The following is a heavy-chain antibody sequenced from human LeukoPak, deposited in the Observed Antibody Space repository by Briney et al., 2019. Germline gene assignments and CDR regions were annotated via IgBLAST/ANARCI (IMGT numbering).Heavy chain of an antibody. D-gene: IGHD1-7*01. CDR2: ISAYNGNT. V-gene: IGHV1-18*01. Sequence: ASVKVSCKASGYIFTSFGITWVRQAPGQGLEWMGWISAYNGNTNYAQKLQGRVTMTTDTSTSTAYMELRSLRSDDTAVYYCARGPQGNWNYVSAYWGQGTLVTVSS. CDR3: ARGPQGNWNYVSAY. J-gene: IGHJ4*02. CDR1: GYIFTSFG.